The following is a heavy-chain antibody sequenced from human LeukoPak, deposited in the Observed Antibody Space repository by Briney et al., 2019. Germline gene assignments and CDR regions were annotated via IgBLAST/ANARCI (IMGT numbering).Heavy chain of an antibody. Sequence: SETLSLTCTVSGYSISSGYYWGWIRQPPGKRLEWIGSIYHSGSTYYNPSLKSRVTISVDTSKNQFSLKLSSVTAADTAVYYCARVSAINAFDIWGQGTMVTVSS. CDR3: ARVSAINAFDI. CDR2: IYHSGST. CDR1: GYSISSGYY. J-gene: IGHJ3*02. V-gene: IGHV4-38-2*02.